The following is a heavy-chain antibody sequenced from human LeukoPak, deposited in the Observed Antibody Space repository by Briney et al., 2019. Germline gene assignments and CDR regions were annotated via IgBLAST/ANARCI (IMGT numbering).Heavy chain of an antibody. CDR2: ISAYNGNT. CDR3: ASTSSIAVARGAFDI. D-gene: IGHD6-19*01. Sequence: ASVKVSCKASAYTFTSYGISWVRQAPGQGLEWMGWISAYNGNTNYAQKLQGRVTMTTDTSTSTAYMELRSLRSDDTAVYYCASTSSIAVARGAFDIWGQGTMVTVSS. J-gene: IGHJ3*02. V-gene: IGHV1-18*01. CDR1: AYTFTSYG.